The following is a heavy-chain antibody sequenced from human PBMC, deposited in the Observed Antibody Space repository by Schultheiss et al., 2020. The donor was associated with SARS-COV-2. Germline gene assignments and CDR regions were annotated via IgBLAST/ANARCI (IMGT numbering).Heavy chain of an antibody. CDR1: GFTFRSYD. Sequence: GGSLRLSCAASGFTFRSYDMHWVRQDTGKGLEWVAAIGTAGDSYYPGSVKGRFTISRDDAKNSLYLQMDSLRAGDTAVYYCARATSGSRYYGMDNWGRGTTVTVSS. CDR3: ARATSGSRYYGMDN. V-gene: IGHV3-13*01. J-gene: IGHJ6*02. D-gene: IGHD2-15*01. CDR2: IGTAGDS.